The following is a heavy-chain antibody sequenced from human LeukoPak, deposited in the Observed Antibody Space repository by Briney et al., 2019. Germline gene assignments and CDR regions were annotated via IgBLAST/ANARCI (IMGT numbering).Heavy chain of an antibody. CDR3: ARGAGYSSGWYRGDLDY. Sequence: KPSETLSLTCTVSGGSISSSSYYWGWIRQPPGKGLEWIGSIYYSGSTYYNPSLKSRVTISVDTSKNQFSLKLSSVTAADTAVYYCARGAGYSSGWYRGDLDYWGQGTLVTVSS. J-gene: IGHJ4*02. CDR1: GGSISSSSYY. V-gene: IGHV4-39*07. D-gene: IGHD6-19*01. CDR2: IYYSGST.